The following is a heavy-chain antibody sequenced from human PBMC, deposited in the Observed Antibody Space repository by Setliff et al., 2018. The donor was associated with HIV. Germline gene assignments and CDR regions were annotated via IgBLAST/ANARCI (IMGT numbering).Heavy chain of an antibody. CDR3: ARGVWYLRPYYYYYYMDV. J-gene: IGHJ6*03. D-gene: IGHD3-10*01. CDR2: INAGNGNT. V-gene: IGHV1-3*01. CDR1: GYTFTSYA. Sequence: WASVKVSCKASGYTFTSYAMHWVRQAPGQRLEWMGWINAGNGNTKYSQKFQGRVTITRDTSASTAYMELSSLRSEDTAVYYCARGVWYLRPYYYYYYMDVWGKGTTVTVS.